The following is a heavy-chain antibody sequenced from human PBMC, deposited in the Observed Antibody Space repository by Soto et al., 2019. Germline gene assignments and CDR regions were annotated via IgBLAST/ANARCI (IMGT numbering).Heavy chain of an antibody. Sequence: GGSLRLSCAASGFTFSTYGMHWVRQAPGKGLEWVALISSGGSKTHYLDSVKGRFPISRANSKSTLFLQMNSLRSEDTAVYYCAKDFLVVTRPPFEPWGQRTLVTVSS. V-gene: IGHV3-30*18. D-gene: IGHD3-22*01. CDR2: ISSGGSKT. J-gene: IGHJ5*02. CDR1: GFTFSTYG. CDR3: AKDFLVVTRPPFEP.